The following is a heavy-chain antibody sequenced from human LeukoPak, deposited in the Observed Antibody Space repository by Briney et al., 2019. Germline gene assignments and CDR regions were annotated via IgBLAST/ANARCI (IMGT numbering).Heavy chain of an antibody. V-gene: IGHV3-74*01. D-gene: IGHD7-27*01. CDR2: INSDGSST. CDR3: ARDPLGINAN. CDR1: GFTFSSYW. Sequence: GGSLRVSCVASGFTFSSYWMHWVRQAPGKGLVWVSRINSDGSSTSYADSVKGRFTIPRDNAKNTLYLQTNSLRAEDTAVYYRARDPLGINANWGQGTLVTVSS. J-gene: IGHJ4*02.